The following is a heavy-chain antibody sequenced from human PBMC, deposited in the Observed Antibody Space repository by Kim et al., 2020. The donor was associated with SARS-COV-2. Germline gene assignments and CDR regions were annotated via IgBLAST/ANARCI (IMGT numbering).Heavy chain of an antibody. CDR3: ARDLVPAAMSDAFDI. V-gene: IGHV1-46*01. D-gene: IGHD2-2*01. Sequence: ASVKVSCKTSGYTFSSYYIHWVRQAPGQGLEWMGIINPNAGTTRNIQKFQGRIVMTRDTSTSTVYMELSSLTSEDTAVYYCARDLVPAAMSDAFDIWGQGTMVTVSS. J-gene: IGHJ3*02. CDR2: INPNAGTT. CDR1: GYTFSSYY.